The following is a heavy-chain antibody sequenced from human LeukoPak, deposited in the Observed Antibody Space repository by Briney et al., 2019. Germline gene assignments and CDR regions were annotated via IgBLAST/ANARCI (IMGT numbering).Heavy chain of an antibody. CDR2: IRYDGSNK. D-gene: IGHD2-15*01. CDR3: AKDARYCSGGSCYSTTTFDH. V-gene: IGHV3-30*02. J-gene: IGHJ4*02. CDR1: GFSFSNYG. Sequence: GGSLRLSCAASGFSFSNYGMHWVRQAPGKGLEWVAFIRYDGSNKDYADSVKGRFTISISRDNSKNTLYLQMNSLRGEDTAVYYCAKDARYCSGGSCYSTTTFDHWGQGTLVTVSS.